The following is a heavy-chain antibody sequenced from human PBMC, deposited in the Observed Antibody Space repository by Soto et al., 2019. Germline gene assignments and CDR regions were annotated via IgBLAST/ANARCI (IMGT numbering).Heavy chain of an antibody. CDR2: VYYRGRS. D-gene: IGHD2-8*01. CDR3: VSQRTSVLTQAYFDY. V-gene: IGHV4-39*01. Sequence: SETLSLTCTVSGGSVSNSNYYWGWIRQSPGKGLEWIGSVYYRGRSYSKSSVKSRVTISVDTSKNQFSLNSNSVTASDTAVYYCVSQRTSVLTQAYFDYWGPGALVTVSS. J-gene: IGHJ4*02. CDR1: GGSVSNSNYY.